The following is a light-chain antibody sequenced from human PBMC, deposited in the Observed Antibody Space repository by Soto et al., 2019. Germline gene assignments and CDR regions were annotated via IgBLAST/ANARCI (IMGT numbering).Light chain of an antibody. V-gene: IGKV3-15*01. J-gene: IGKJ1*01. CDR2: GAS. Sequence: EILMTQSPGTLSVSPGERATLSCRASQSVSSNLAWYQQKPGQAPRLLIYGASTRATGIPARFSGSGSGTEFTLTISSLQSEDFAVYYCQQYNNWPRTFGQGTKVEIK. CDR1: QSVSSN. CDR3: QQYNNWPRT.